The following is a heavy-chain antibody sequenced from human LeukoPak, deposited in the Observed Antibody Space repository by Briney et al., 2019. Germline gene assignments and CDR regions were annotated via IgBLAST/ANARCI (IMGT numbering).Heavy chain of an antibody. V-gene: IGHV3-33*01. D-gene: IGHD2-15*01. Sequence: PGGSLRLSCAASGFTFSSYGMHWVRQAPGKGLEWVAIIWYDESNKYYADSVRGRFTISRDNSKNTLYLQMNSLRAEDTAVYYCARDRTRDCSGGSCYRHYFDYWGQGTLVAVPS. J-gene: IGHJ4*02. CDR3: ARDRTRDCSGGSCYRHYFDY. CDR2: IWYDESNK. CDR1: GFTFSSYG.